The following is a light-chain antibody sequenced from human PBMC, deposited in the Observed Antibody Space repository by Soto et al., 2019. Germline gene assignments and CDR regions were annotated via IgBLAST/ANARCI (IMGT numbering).Light chain of an antibody. V-gene: IGKV3-20*01. Sequence: IVLTHAPGSLSFSPGERVTLSFRAIQSVGSGYLAWYQQKPGQAPRLLIYAASTRATGIPDRFSGSGSGTAFTLTITRLEPEDFAIYYCQHYNNWPPWTFGQGTKVDIK. CDR1: QSVGSGY. CDR2: AAS. J-gene: IGKJ1*01. CDR3: QHYNNWPPWT.